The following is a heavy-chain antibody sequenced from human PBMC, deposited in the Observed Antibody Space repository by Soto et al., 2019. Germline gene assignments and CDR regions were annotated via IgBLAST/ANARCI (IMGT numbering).Heavy chain of an antibody. D-gene: IGHD3-16*01. CDR2: IFHDGTA. CDR3: ARRSAMSTFGGVSA. J-gene: IGHJ4*02. Sequence: SETLSLTCAVSGVSISSGNWWTWVRQTPQRGLEYIGEIFHDGTANYYPSFESRVTISSDTPKNKFSLRLKSVTAADTAIYYCARRSAMSTFGGVSAWGPGTLVTVSS. CDR1: GVSISSGNW. V-gene: IGHV4-4*02.